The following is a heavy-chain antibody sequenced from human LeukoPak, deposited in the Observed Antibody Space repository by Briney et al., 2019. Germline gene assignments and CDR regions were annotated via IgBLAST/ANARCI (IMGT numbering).Heavy chain of an antibody. CDR2: ISSSSSYI. D-gene: IGHD5-12*01. J-gene: IGHJ6*02. Sequence: PGGSLRLSCAASGFTFSSYSMNWVRQAPGKGLEWVSSISSSSSYIYYADSVKGRFTISRDNAKNSLYLQMNSLRAEDTAVYYCASPRSGGKGSMDVWGQGTTVTVSS. CDR3: ASPRSGGKGSMDV. CDR1: GFTFSSYS. V-gene: IGHV3-21*01.